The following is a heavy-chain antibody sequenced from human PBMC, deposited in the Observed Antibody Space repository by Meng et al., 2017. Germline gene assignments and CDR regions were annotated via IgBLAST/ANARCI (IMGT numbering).Heavy chain of an antibody. V-gene: IGHV3-30*04. CDR2: ISYDGSNK. CDR1: GFTFSSYA. D-gene: IGHD6-13*01. Sequence: GESLKISCAASGFTFSSYAMHWVRQAPGKGLEWVAVISYDGSNKYYADPVKGRFTISRDNSKNTLYLQMNSLRAEDTAVYYCARDLEAAAGNPYDYWGQGTLVTVSS. J-gene: IGHJ4*02. CDR3: ARDLEAAAGNPYDY.